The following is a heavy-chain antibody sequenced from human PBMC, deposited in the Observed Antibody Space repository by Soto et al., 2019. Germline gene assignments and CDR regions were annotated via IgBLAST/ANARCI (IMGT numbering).Heavy chain of an antibody. Sequence: PSETLSLTCTVSGGSISSSGYYWGWIRQPPGKGLEWIGSIFYSGSTYYNPSLKSRVTISVDTSKNQFSLKLSSVTAADTAVYYCASSLRYFDWLLSFYWLDPWGQGTLVTVSS. V-gene: IGHV4-39*01. CDR1: GGSISSSGYY. J-gene: IGHJ5*02. CDR3: ASSLRYFDWLLSFYWLDP. D-gene: IGHD3-9*01. CDR2: IFYSGST.